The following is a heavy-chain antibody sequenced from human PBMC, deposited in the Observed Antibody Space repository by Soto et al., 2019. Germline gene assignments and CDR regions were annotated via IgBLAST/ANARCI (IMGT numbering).Heavy chain of an antibody. D-gene: IGHD4-17*01. V-gene: IGHV3-48*02. CDR3: ARDSRLYYGDYEVDY. J-gene: IGHJ4*02. Sequence: EMQLVESGGGLVQPGGSLRLSCAASGFSFSSYSMNWVRQAPGKGLEWVSYISSSSSTIYYADSVKVRFTISRDNAKNSLYLQMNSLRDEDTAVYYCARDSRLYYGDYEVDYWGQGTLVTVSS. CDR2: ISSSSSTI. CDR1: GFSFSSYS.